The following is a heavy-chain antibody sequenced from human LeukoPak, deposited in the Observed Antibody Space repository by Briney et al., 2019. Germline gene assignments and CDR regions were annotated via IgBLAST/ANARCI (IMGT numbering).Heavy chain of an antibody. J-gene: IGHJ4*02. CDR3: ARVRDTVTGFDY. V-gene: IGHV1-2*02. CDR1: GYTFTSYY. D-gene: IGHD4-17*01. CDR2: INPNSGGT. Sequence: ASVKVSCKASGYTFTSYYMHWVRQAPGQGLEWMGWINPNSGGTNYAQKFQGRVTMTRDTSISTAYMELSRLRSDDTAVYYCARVRDTVTGFDYWGQGTLVTVSS.